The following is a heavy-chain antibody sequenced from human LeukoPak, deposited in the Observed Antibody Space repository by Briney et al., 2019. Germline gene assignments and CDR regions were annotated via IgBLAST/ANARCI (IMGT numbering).Heavy chain of an antibody. J-gene: IGHJ4*02. D-gene: IGHD1-26*01. Sequence: GGSLRLSCVASGFTFSTYGMHWVRQAPGKGLEWVAFIPWDGNTKYYADSVKGRFTISRDNSQNTLDLQMNSLRTEDTAVYYCARDLSERYSTDYWGQGTLVTVSS. CDR2: IPWDGNTK. V-gene: IGHV3-30*19. CDR3: ARDLSERYSTDY. CDR1: GFTFSTYG.